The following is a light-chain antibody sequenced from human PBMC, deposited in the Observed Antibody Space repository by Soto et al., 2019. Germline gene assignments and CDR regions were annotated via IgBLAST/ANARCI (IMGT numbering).Light chain of an antibody. CDR2: LEGSGSY. V-gene: IGLV4-60*03. Sequence: QPVLTQSSSASASLGSSVKLTCTLSGGHSSYIIAWHQQQPGKAPRFLMKLEGSGSYNKGSGVPDRFSGSRSGADRYLTISNLQSEDEADYCCETWDSNTRVFGGGTKLTVL. J-gene: IGLJ3*02. CDR3: ETWDSNTRV. CDR1: GGHSSYI.